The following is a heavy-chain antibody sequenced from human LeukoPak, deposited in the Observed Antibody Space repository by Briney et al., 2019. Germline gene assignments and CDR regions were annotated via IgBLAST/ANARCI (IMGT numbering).Heavy chain of an antibody. J-gene: IGHJ4*02. Sequence: SETLSLTCTVSGGSISSNGYYWGWIRQPPGKGLEWIGSFYYTGSTFYSPSLKSRVTISVDTSKNQFSLKLSSVTAADTAVYYCARGVSSGYGDYFDYWGQGTLVTVSS. CDR2: FYYTGST. CDR3: ARGVSSGYGDYFDY. D-gene: IGHD6-25*01. V-gene: IGHV4-39*01. CDR1: GGSISSNGYY.